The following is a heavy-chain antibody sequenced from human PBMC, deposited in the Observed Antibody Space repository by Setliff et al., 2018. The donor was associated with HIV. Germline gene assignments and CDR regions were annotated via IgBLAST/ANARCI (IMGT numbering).Heavy chain of an antibody. CDR1: GGTFSSYG. J-gene: IGHJ5*02. D-gene: IGHD2-2*01. CDR2: ISAYNGNT. V-gene: IGHV1-18*01. Sequence: ASVKVSCKASGGTFSSYGVSWVRQAPGQGLEWMGWISAYNGNTNYAQKLQGRVTMTTDTSTSTAYMELSSLRSEDTAVYYCARDFGGYCSSMSCPGLFDPWGQGTLVTVSS. CDR3: ARDFGGYCSSMSCPGLFDP.